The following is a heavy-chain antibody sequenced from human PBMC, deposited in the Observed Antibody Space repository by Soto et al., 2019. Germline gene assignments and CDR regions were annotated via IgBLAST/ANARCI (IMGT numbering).Heavy chain of an antibody. CDR1: GYTFTSYG. CDR3: ARDLAVGLVDY. Sequence: QVQLAQSGAEVKKPWASVKVSCTASGYTFTSYGISWVRQAPGKGREWMGWSSAYNGNTKYAQKLQGRVTMTTYTSTSRAYMEVRSLRADDTAVYYCARDLAVGLVDYWGQGTLVTVSS. J-gene: IGHJ4*02. V-gene: IGHV1-18*01. CDR2: SSAYNGNT. D-gene: IGHD6-19*01.